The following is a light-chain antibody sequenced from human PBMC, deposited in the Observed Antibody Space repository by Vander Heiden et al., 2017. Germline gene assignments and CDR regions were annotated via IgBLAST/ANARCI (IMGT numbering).Light chain of an antibody. CDR3: QQYRSTPRT. J-gene: IGKJ1*01. V-gene: IGKV3-20*01. CDR1: QSVDSSH. Sequence: EIVLTQSPSTLSLSPGERATLSCRASQSVDSSHLAWYQHRPGQAPRLLIYAANSRATGIPDRFSGSGSGTDFTLTISRLEPEDFAVYYCQQYRSTPRTFGQGTKVEIK. CDR2: AAN.